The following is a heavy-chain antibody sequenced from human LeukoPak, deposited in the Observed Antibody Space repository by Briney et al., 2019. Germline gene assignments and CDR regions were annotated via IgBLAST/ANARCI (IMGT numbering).Heavy chain of an antibody. Sequence: GGSLRLSCAASGFTFSSYAMHWVRQAPGKGLEWVAVISYDGSNKYYADSVKGRFTISRDNSKNTLYLQMNSLRAEDTAVYYCAGLRITMAPQYPIYYYYYGMDVWGQGTTVTVSS. V-gene: IGHV3-30-3*01. CDR3: AGLRITMAPQYPIYYYYYGMDV. D-gene: IGHD3-10*01. J-gene: IGHJ6*02. CDR2: ISYDGSNK. CDR1: GFTFSSYA.